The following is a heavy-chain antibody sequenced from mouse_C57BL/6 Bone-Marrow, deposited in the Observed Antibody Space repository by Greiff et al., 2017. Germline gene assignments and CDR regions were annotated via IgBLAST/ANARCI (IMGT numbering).Heavy chain of an antibody. Sequence: EVKVVESGGGLVQPGGSLSLSCAASGFTFTDYYMSWVRQPPGKALEWLGFIRNKANGYTTEYSASVKGRFTISRDNSQSILYLQMNALRAEDSATYYCARYERYCFDYWGQGTTLTVSS. J-gene: IGHJ2*01. CDR1: GFTFTDYY. CDR3: ARYERYCFDY. CDR2: IRNKANGYTT. V-gene: IGHV7-3*01.